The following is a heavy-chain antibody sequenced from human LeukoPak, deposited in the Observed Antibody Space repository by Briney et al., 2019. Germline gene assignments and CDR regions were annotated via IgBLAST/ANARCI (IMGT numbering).Heavy chain of an antibody. V-gene: IGHV4-31*03. CDR2: IYYSGST. J-gene: IGHJ4*02. D-gene: IGHD5-18*01. CDR1: GGSISSGGYY. Sequence: SETLSLTCTVSGGSISSGGYYWSWIRQHPGKGLEWIGYIYYSGSTYYNPSLKSRVTISVDTSKNQFSLKLGSVTAADTAVYYCARMGGQLWSTVPLDYWGQGTLVTVSS. CDR3: ARMGGQLWSTVPLDY.